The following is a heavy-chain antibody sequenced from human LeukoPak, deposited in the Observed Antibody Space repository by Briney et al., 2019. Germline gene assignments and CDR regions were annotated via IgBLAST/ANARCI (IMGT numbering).Heavy chain of an antibody. J-gene: IGHJ4*02. D-gene: IGHD4-17*01. CDR2: IYYSGST. CDR3: ARGLTTTVTTSSY. V-gene: IGHV4-59*01. CDR1: GGSISSYY. Sequence: SETLSLTCTVSGGSISSYYWSWIRQPPGKGLEWIGYIYYSGSTNYNPSLKSRVTISVDTSKNQFSLKLSSVTAADTAVYYCARGLTTTVTTSSYWGQGTLVTVSS.